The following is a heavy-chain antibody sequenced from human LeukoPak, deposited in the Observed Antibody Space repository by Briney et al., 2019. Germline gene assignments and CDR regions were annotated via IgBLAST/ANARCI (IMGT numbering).Heavy chain of an antibody. CDR1: GYTITSYG. D-gene: IGHD2-8*01. J-gene: IGHJ4*02. CDR3: ARHRVYFDY. Sequence: ASVKVSCKASGYTITSYGISWVRQAPGQGREWMGFISAYNGNTNYAQKPQGRVTMTTDTSTSTAYMELRSLRSDDTAVEYCARHRVYFDYWGQGTLVTVSS. V-gene: IGHV1-18*04. CDR2: ISAYNGNT.